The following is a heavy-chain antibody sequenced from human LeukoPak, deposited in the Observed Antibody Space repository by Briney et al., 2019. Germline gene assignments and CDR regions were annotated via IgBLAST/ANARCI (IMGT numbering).Heavy chain of an antibody. CDR1: GFTFSSYS. CDR3: AREKAGVEGYYFDY. V-gene: IGHV3-64*01. Sequence: PGGSLRPSCGASGFTFSSYSMNWVRQAPGKGLEYVSAISSNGGSTYYANSVKGRFTISRDNSKNTLYLQMGSLRAEDMAVYYCAREKAGVEGYYFDYWGQGTLVTVSS. CDR2: ISSNGGST. D-gene: IGHD5-24*01. J-gene: IGHJ4*02.